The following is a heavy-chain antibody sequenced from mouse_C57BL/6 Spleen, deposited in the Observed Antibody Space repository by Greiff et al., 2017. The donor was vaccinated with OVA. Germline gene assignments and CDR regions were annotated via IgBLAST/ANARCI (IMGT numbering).Heavy chain of an antibody. CDR3: AREGDITRCDY. V-gene: IGHV1-61*01. J-gene: IGHJ2*01. CDR2: IYTSDSET. Sequence: QVKLQQPGAELVRPGSSVKLSCKASGYTFTSYWMDWVKQRPGQGLEWIGNIYTSDSETNYNQKFKEQATFTVDKTSSTAYMQLSSLTSEDSAVYYCAREGDITRCDYWGQGTTLTVSS. CDR1: GYTFTSYW. D-gene: IGHD1-1*01.